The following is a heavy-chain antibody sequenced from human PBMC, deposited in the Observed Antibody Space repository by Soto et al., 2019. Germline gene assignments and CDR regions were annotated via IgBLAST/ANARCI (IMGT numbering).Heavy chain of an antibody. CDR1: GFTFSSYW. D-gene: IGHD6-13*01. Sequence: GGSLRLSCAASGFTFSSYWMSWVRQAPGKGLEWVANIKQDGSVKYYVDSVKGRFTISRDNAKNSLYLQMNSLRAEDTAVYYCARDPDSSSWSFDYWGQGTLVTVSS. J-gene: IGHJ4*02. CDR3: ARDPDSSSWSFDY. V-gene: IGHV3-7*01. CDR2: IKQDGSVK.